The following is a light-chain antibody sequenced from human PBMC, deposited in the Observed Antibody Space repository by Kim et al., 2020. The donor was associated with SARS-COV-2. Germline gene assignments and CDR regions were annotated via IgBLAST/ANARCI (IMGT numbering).Light chain of an antibody. CDR3: QQYGSSPPNT. Sequence: SPGERATLSCRASQSISSPYLAWYQQKPGQAPRLLIYGTSSRATGIPDRFSGSGSGTDFTLIISRLEPEDSAVYYCQQYGSSPPNTFGQGTKLEI. J-gene: IGKJ2*01. V-gene: IGKV3-20*01. CDR1: QSISSPY. CDR2: GTS.